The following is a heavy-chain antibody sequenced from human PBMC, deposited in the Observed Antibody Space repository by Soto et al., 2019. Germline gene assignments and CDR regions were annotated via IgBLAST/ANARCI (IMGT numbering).Heavy chain of an antibody. Sequence: QITLKESGPTVVKPTQTLTLTCSLSGFSLNTGGVGVGWIRQPPGKALEWLAVIYWDDDKSWNPSLRDRLTIYRDASDDQVVLTVTNMDPVDTGTYYCARRRGGFGGGWTTPYFDYWGPGDPGHRLL. CDR3: ARRRGGFGGGWTTPYFDY. CDR1: GFSLNTGGVG. V-gene: IGHV2-5*02. D-gene: IGHD6-19*01. CDR2: IYWDDDK. J-gene: IGHJ4*02.